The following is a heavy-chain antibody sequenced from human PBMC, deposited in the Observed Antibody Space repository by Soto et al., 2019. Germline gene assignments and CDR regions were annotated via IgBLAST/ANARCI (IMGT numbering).Heavy chain of an antibody. D-gene: IGHD6-6*01. V-gene: IGHV1-18*01. CDR2: ISAYNGNT. Sequence: GASVKVSCKASGYTFTSYGMSWVRQAPGQGLEWMGWISAYNGNTNYAQKLQGRVTMTTDTSTSTAYMELRSLRSDDTAVYYCARDRLHIAARPGWFDPWGQGTLVTVSS. CDR1: GYTFTSYG. J-gene: IGHJ5*02. CDR3: ARDRLHIAARPGWFDP.